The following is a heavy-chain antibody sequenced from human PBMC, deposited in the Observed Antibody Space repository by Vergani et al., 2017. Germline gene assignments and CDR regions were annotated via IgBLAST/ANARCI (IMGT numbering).Heavy chain of an antibody. J-gene: IGHJ4*02. D-gene: IGHD2-15*01. Sequence: QVQLVQSGTEVKKPGASVKVPCKTSGYTFTDHYMHWVRQAPGQGLEWMGWINPNSGDTNDAQKFQGRINMTRDTANSTVYMELNRLTSDDTAVDYCARDCSLDDWGQGTLVTVSS. CDR2: INPNSGDT. CDR1: GYTFTDHY. CDR3: ARDCSLDD. V-gene: IGHV1-2*02.